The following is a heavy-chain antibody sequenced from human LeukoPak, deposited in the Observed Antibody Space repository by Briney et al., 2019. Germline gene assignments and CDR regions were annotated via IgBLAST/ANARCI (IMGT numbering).Heavy chain of an antibody. CDR1: GFTFSSYG. CDR3: ARDRGGSGWYYLDY. J-gene: IGHJ4*02. V-gene: IGHV3-33*01. CDR2: IWYDGSNK. D-gene: IGHD6-19*01. Sequence: GGSLRLSCAASGFTFSSYGMHWVRQAPGKGLEWVAVIWYDGSNKYYADSVKGRFTISRDNSKNTLYLQMNSLRAEDTAVYYCARDRGGSGWYYLDYWGQGTLVTVSS.